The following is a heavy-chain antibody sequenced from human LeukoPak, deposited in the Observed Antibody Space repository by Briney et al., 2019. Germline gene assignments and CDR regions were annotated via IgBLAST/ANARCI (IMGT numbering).Heavy chain of an antibody. Sequence: GGSVRLSCAASGFTFSHYGMHWVRQPAGKGLEWLAVICYDCSDKYDTDYVKGRFTISRDNSKNTLYLQMNSLRADDTAIYYCARAGHAFDIWGLGTMVTVSS. CDR2: ICYDCSDK. J-gene: IGHJ3*02. CDR1: GFTFSHYG. CDR3: ARAGHAFDI. V-gene: IGHV3-33*08.